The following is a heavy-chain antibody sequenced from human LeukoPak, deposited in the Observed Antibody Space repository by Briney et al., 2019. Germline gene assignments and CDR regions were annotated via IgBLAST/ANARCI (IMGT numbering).Heavy chain of an antibody. CDR3: AKGQLRYFDWLRGYFDY. V-gene: IGHV3-43D*03. J-gene: IGHJ4*02. CDR1: GFTFDDYA. CDR2: ISWDGGST. Sequence: GGSLRLSCAASGFTFDDYAMHWVRQAPGKGLEWVSLISWDGGSTYYADSVKGRFTISRDNSKNSLYLQMNSLRAEDTALYYCAKGQLRYFDWLRGYFDYWGQGTLVAVSS. D-gene: IGHD3-9*01.